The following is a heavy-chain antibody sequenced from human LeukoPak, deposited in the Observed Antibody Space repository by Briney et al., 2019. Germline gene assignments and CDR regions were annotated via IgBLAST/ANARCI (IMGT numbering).Heavy chain of an antibody. Sequence: SETLSLTCTVSGGSISSSSYYWGWIRQPPGKGLEWIGSIYYSGSTYYNPSLKSRVTISVDTSKNQFSLKLSSVTAADTAVYYCARQVDTSRGAVWGKGTTVIVSS. CDR2: IYYSGST. CDR3: ARQVDTSRGAV. CDR1: GGSISSSSYY. J-gene: IGHJ6*04. V-gene: IGHV4-39*01. D-gene: IGHD2-2*01.